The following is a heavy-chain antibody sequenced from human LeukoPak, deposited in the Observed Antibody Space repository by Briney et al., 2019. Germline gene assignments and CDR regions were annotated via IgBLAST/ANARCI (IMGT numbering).Heavy chain of an antibody. J-gene: IGHJ6*03. Sequence: SETLSLTCTVSGGSISLNYWNWIRQPAGKGLEWIGRIFTSGIANYNPSLKSRVTMSVDTSKNRFSLNLSSVTAADTAVYYCARESSGTYYNPLGYMDVWGKGSTVTVSS. CDR2: IFTSGIA. V-gene: IGHV4-4*07. CDR1: GGSISLNY. D-gene: IGHD3-10*01. CDR3: ARESSGTYYNPLGYMDV.